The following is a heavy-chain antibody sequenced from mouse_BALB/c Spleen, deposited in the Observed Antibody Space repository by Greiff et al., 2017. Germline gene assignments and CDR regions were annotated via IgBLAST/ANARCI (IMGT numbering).Heavy chain of an antibody. CDR1: GYSFTGYY. J-gene: IGHJ4*01. V-gene: IGHV1-31*01. Sequence: VQLQQSGPELVKPGASVKISCKASGYSFTGYYMHWVKQSHVKSLEWIGRINPYNGATSYNQNFKDKASLTVDKSSSTAYMELHSLTSEDSAVYYCARDTTVVADYAMDYWGQGTSVTVSS. D-gene: IGHD1-1*01. CDR2: INPYNGAT. CDR3: ARDTTVVADYAMDY.